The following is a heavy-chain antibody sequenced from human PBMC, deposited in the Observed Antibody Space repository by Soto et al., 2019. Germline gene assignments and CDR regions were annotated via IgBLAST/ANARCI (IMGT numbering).Heavy chain of an antibody. D-gene: IGHD1-1*01. CDR2: ISGSGGST. CDR1: GFTFSSYA. Sequence: GGSLRLSCAASGFTFSSYAMSWVRQAPGKGLEWVSAISGSGGSTYYADSVKGRFTISRDNSKNTLYLQMNSLRAEDTAVYYCAKVLPWNWNDLSFGGLNFDPWGQGTLVTVSS. V-gene: IGHV3-23*01. CDR3: AKVLPWNWNDLSFGGLNFDP. J-gene: IGHJ5*02.